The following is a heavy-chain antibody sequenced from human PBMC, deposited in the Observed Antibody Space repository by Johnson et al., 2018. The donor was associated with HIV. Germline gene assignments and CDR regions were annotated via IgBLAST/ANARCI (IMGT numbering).Heavy chain of an antibody. J-gene: IGHJ3*02. D-gene: IGHD5-24*01. CDR3: ARGAERATILI. CDR1: GFTFNSYA. CDR2: ISYDGSNK. V-gene: IGHV3-30*04. Sequence: QMQLVESGGGVVQPGRSLRLSCAASGFTFNSYAMHWVRQAPGKGLEWVAIISYDGSNKYYADSVKGRFTISRDNSKNTLYLQMNSLRAEDTAVYYCARGAERATILIWGQGTMVTVSS.